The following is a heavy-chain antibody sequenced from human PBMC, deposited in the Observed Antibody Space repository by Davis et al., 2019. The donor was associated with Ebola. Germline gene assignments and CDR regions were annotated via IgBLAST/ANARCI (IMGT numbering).Heavy chain of an antibody. V-gene: IGHV1-69*02. CDR1: GGTFSSYT. CDR3: AKSGDDDFGVVLGDMDV. CDR2: IIPILGLA. Sequence: SVKVSCKASGGTFSSYTIGWVRQAPGQGLEWMGRIIPILGLANYAQKFLGRVTITADKSTSTTYMELSSLRSEDTAVYYCAKSGDDDFGVVLGDMDVWGLGTTVTVSS. D-gene: IGHD3-3*01. J-gene: IGHJ6*02.